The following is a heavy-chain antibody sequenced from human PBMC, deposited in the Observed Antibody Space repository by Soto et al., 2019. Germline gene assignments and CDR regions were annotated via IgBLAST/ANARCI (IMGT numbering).Heavy chain of an antibody. CDR3: TRVMTDSRGSYDGMDV. V-gene: IGHV3-49*04. D-gene: IGHD2-21*02. Sequence: PGGSLRLSCTASGFTFGDYAMSWVRRAPGKGLEWVGFIRSKPYGGTPEYAASVKGRFTISRDDSKSIAYLQMNSLKTEDTAVYYCTRVMTDSRGSYDGMDVWGQGTTVDVSS. CDR2: IRSKPYGGTP. J-gene: IGHJ6*02. CDR1: GFTFGDYA.